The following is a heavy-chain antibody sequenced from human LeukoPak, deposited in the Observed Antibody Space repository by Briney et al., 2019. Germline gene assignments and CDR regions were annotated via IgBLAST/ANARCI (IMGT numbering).Heavy chain of an antibody. V-gene: IGHV4-39*07. J-gene: IGHJ5*02. CDR3: ARENYCTNGVCWAFDP. Sequence: SETLSLTCTVSGGSISSSDYSWGWIRQPPGKGLEWIGNIYYTGSTSYNSSLKSRVTISIDTSKNQFSLQLSSVTAADTAVYFCARENYCTNGVCWAFDPWGQGTLVTVSS. D-gene: IGHD2-8*01. CDR2: IYYTGST. CDR1: GGSISSSDYS.